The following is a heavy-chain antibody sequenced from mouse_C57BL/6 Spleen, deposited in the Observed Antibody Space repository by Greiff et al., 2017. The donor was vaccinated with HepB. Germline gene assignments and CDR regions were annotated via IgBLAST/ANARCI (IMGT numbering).Heavy chain of an antibody. CDR3: ARDYSKYEGGAMDY. CDR1: GYTFTSYW. CDR2: IDPSDSYT. V-gene: IGHV1-59*01. Sequence: VQLQQPGAELVRPGPSVKLSCKASGYTFTSYWMHWVKQRPGQGLEWIGVIDPSDSYTNYNQKFKGKATLTVDTSSSTAYMQLSSLTSEDSAVYYCARDYSKYEGGAMDYWGQGTSVTVSS. J-gene: IGHJ4*01. D-gene: IGHD2-5*01.